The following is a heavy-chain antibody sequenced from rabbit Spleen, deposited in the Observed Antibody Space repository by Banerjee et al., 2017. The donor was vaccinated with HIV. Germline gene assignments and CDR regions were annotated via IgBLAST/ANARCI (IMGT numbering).Heavy chain of an antibody. CDR1: GFSISSSYW. Sequence: LVVSGGGLVEPEGSLAIPCTASGFSISSSYWICWVRQAPGKGLEWILFIYGVISGDTYHASWAKGLFPISKTSSTTVTLQMTSLTAADTATYFWARSSGYVNCFNLLGPGTLVTGS. V-gene: IGHV1S45*01. D-gene: IGHD1-1*01. CDR3: ARSSGYVNCFNL. CDR2: IYGVISGDT. J-gene: IGHJ4*01.